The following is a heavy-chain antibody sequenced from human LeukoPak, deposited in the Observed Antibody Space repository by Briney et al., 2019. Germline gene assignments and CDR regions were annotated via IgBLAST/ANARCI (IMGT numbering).Heavy chain of an antibody. V-gene: IGHV4-61*01. J-gene: IGHJ4*02. D-gene: IGHD3-10*01. CDR2: IYYSGST. Sequence: SETLSLTCTVSGGSVSSGSYYWSWIRQPPGKGLEWIGYIYYSGSTNYNPSLKSRVTISVDTSKNQFSLKLSSVTAADTAVYYCAREQYYGSGTPDHWGQGTLVTVSS. CDR1: GGSVSSGSYY. CDR3: AREQYYGSGTPDH.